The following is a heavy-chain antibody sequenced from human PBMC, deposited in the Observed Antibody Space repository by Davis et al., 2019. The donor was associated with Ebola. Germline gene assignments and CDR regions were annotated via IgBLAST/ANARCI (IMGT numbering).Heavy chain of an antibody. D-gene: IGHD3-16*01. V-gene: IGHV4-59*12. CDR2: IYYSGST. Sequence: SETLSLTCAVYGGSFSGYYWSWIRQPPGKGLEWIGYIYYSGSTNYNPSLKSRVTISVDTSKNQFSLKLSSVTAADTAVYYCARGLITFGGAYYFDYWGQGTLVTVSS. CDR3: ARGLITFGGAYYFDY. J-gene: IGHJ4*02. CDR1: GGSFSGYY.